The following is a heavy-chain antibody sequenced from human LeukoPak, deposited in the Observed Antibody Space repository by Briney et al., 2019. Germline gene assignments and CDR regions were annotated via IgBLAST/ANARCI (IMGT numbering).Heavy chain of an antibody. V-gene: IGHV3-21*01. J-gene: IGHJ6*03. Sequence: GGSLRLSCAASGFTFSSYSMNWVRQAPGEGLEWVSSISSSSSYIYYADSVKGRFTISRDNAKNSLYLQMNSLRAEDTAVYYCARVIGRQRYYYMDVWGKGTTVTVSS. D-gene: IGHD3-22*01. CDR3: ARVIGRQRYYYMDV. CDR1: GFTFSSYS. CDR2: ISSSSSYI.